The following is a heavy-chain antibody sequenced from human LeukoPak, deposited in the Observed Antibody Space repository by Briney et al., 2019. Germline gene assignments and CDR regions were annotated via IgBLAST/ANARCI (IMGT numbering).Heavy chain of an antibody. J-gene: IGHJ5*02. D-gene: IGHD3-22*01. CDR3: ARVVGFYDSSAFDL. CDR2: VYYTGST. Sequence: SETLSLTCTVSGGXISSYYWSWIRQPPGKGLEWIGYVYYTGSTNYNPSLNSRVTMSIDTSKNQFSLRLSSVTAADTAVYYCARVVGFYDSSAFDLWGQGTLVTVSS. V-gene: IGHV4-59*01. CDR1: GGXISSYY.